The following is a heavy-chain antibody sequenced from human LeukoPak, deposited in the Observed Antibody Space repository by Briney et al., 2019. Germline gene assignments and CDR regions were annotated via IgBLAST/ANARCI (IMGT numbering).Heavy chain of an antibody. Sequence: SETLSLTCTVSGGSISSYFWSWIRQPAGKGLEWIGRIYTSGSTNYNPSLKSRVTMSVDTSKNQFSLKLSSVTAADTAVYYCARAVVVRGVIPYYYMDVWGKGTTVTISS. CDR1: GGSISSYF. CDR3: ARAVVVRGVIPYYYMDV. V-gene: IGHV4-4*07. D-gene: IGHD3-10*01. CDR2: IYTSGST. J-gene: IGHJ6*03.